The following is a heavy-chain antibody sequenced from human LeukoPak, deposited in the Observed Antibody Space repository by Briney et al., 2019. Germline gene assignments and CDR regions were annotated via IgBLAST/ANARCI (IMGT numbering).Heavy chain of an antibody. CDR2: INHSGST. V-gene: IGHV4-34*01. CDR1: SGSFSGYF. J-gene: IGHJ5*02. Sequence: SETLSLTCAVYSGSFSGYFWSWIRQPPGKGLEWIGEINHSGSTNYNPSLKSRVTISVDTSRNQFSLKLSSVTAADTAVYYCARTPYDSRGFGWFDPWGQGTLVTVSS. CDR3: ARTPYDSRGFGWFDP. D-gene: IGHD3-22*01.